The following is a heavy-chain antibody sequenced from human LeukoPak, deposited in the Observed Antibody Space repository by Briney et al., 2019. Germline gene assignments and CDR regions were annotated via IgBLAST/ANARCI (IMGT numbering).Heavy chain of an antibody. CDR3: ALLKWFGELSGAS. Sequence: GSGPTLVKPTQTLTLTCTFAGFSLSTPAMGVGWIRQPPGKALEWLALIYWNGDKRYSPSLRSRLTITKDTSKNQVVLTVTNMDPVDTATYYCALLKWFGELSGASWGRGTLVTVSS. CDR1: GFSLSTPAMG. J-gene: IGHJ5*02. V-gene: IGHV2-5*01. D-gene: IGHD3-10*01. CDR2: IYWNGDK.